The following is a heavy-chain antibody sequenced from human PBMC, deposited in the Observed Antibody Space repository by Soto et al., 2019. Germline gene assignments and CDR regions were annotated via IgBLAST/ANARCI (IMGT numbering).Heavy chain of an antibody. D-gene: IGHD6-19*01. Sequence: ETLSLTCTVSGGSISSYYWSWIRQPPGKGLEWIGYIYYSGSTNYNPSLKSRVTISVDTSKNQFSLKLSSVTAADTAVYYCARGSIAVAAGAFFNWFDPWGQGTLVTVSS. CDR2: IYYSGST. CDR3: ARGSIAVAAGAFFNWFDP. J-gene: IGHJ5*02. V-gene: IGHV4-59*01. CDR1: GGSISSYY.